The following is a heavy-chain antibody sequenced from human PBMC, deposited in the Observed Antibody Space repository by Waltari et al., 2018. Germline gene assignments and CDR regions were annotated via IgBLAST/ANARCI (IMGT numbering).Heavy chain of an antibody. Sequence: VKLVQSGAEGKKPGASGRVACKDSGYTFHRYYIHWARQAPGQGLEWMGRINPKSGDANYTQPFQGRVIMTRDTSINTAYLEVTGLTSDDTAIFYCATANILGIGTFDYWGQGTLVSVSS. J-gene: IGHJ4*02. D-gene: IGHD1-1*01. CDR2: INPKSGDA. CDR1: GYTFHRYY. V-gene: IGHV1-2*06. CDR3: ATANILGIGTFDY.